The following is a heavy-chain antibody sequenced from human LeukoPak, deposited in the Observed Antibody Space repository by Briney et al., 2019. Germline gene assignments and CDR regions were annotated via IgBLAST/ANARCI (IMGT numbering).Heavy chain of an antibody. D-gene: IGHD1-7*01. J-gene: IGHJ3*02. V-gene: IGHV3-13*01. CDR1: GFTFSLYD. Sequence: PGGSLRLSCAASGFTFSLYDMHWVRQATGKSLEWVSGIGTVGDTYYADSVKGRFTISRENAKNSLSLQMDSLRAGDTAVYYCTRDLREGTIPDASDIWGQGTMVTVSS. CDR2: IGTVGDT. CDR3: TRDLREGTIPDASDI.